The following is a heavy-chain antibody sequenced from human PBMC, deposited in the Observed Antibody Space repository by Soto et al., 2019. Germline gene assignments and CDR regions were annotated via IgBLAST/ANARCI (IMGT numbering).Heavy chain of an antibody. CDR3: EIDVPHNWFES. J-gene: IGHJ5*01. V-gene: IGHV3-74*01. D-gene: IGHD3-10*02. CDR1: RGAFGDYW. CDR2: INRDANDI. Sequence: EVQLVESGGGLVQPGGSLRLSCEASRGAFGDYWMHWVRQAPGAGLVWVSRINRDANDIIYADSVKGRFTASRDNAKNMVFLQKISLRVEDTAGYYCEIDVPHNWFESWGPGTLVTVSS.